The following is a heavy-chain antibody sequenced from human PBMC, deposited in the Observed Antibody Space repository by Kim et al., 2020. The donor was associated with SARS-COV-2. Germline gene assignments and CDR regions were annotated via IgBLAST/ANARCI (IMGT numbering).Heavy chain of an antibody. D-gene: IGHD3-9*01. CDR2: ISYDGSNK. Sequence: GGSLRLSCAASGFTFSSYAMHWVRQAPGKGLEWVAVISYDGSNKYYADSVKGRFTISRDNSKNTLYLQMNSLRAEDTAVYYCARETRSSFDILTGYSRDYYYYGMDVWGQGTTVTVSS. CDR1: GFTFSSYA. V-gene: IGHV3-30*04. J-gene: IGHJ6*02. CDR3: ARETRSSFDILTGYSRDYYYYGMDV.